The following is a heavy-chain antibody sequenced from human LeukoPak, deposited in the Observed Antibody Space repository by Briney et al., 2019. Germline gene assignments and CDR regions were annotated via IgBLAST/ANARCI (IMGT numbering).Heavy chain of an antibody. CDR1: GGSFSGYY. CDR2: INHSGST. V-gene: IGHV4-34*01. J-gene: IGHJ4*02. D-gene: IGHD5-18*01. Sequence: SETLSLTCAVYGGSFSGYYWSWIRQPPGKGLEWIGEINHSGSTNYNPSLKSRVTISVDTSKNQFSLKLSSVTAADTAVYYCARIIRGYSYGVDYWGQGTLVTVSS. CDR3: ARIIRGYSYGVDY.